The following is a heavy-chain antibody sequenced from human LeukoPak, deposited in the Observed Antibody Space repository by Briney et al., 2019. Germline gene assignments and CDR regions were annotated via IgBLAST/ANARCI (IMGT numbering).Heavy chain of an antibody. CDR3: ARAHSGYSGYDLGVPFY. Sequence: GASVTVSCKASGGTFSSYAISWVRQAPGQGLEWMGGIIPIFGTANYAQKFQGRVTITADESTSTAYMELSSLRSEDTAVYYCARAHSGYSGYDLGVPFYWGQGTLVTVSS. CDR2: IIPIFGTA. J-gene: IGHJ4*02. CDR1: GGTFSSYA. D-gene: IGHD5-12*01. V-gene: IGHV1-69*01.